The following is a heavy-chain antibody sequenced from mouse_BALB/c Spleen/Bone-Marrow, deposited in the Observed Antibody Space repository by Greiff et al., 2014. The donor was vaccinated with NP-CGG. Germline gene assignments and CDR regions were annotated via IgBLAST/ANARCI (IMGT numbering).Heavy chain of an antibody. CDR1: GFSLSRYS. V-gene: IGHV2-6-4*01. J-gene: IGHJ4*01. D-gene: IGHD1-2*01. CDR3: ARNIHITTWMDY. CDR2: IWGGGST. Sequence: QVQLKESGPGLVAPSQSLSITCTVSGFSLSRYSVHWVRQPPGKGLEWLGMIWGGGSTDYNSALKSILSISKDNSKSQVFLKMNSLQTDDTAMYYCARNIHITTWMDYWGQGTSVTVSS.